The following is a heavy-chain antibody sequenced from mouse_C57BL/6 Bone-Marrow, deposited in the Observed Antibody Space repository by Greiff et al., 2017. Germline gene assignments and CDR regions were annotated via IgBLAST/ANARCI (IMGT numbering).Heavy chain of an antibody. CDR1: GYTFTSYW. CDR3: ARGYDGYCPFAY. CDR2: IYPGSGST. V-gene: IGHV1-55*01. J-gene: IGHJ3*01. D-gene: IGHD2-3*01. Sequence: QVQLQQPGAELVKPGASVKMSCKASGYTFTSYWITWVKQRPGQGLEWIGDIYPGSGSTNYNEKFKSKATRTVDTSSSTAYMQLSSLTSEDSAVYYCARGYDGYCPFAYWGQGTLVTVSA.